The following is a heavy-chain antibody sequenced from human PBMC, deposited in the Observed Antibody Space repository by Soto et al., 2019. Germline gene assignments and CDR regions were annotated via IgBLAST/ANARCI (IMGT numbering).Heavy chain of an antibody. CDR1: GYTFTSYD. Sequence: ASVKVSCKASGYTFTSYDINWVRQATGQGLEWMGWMNPNSGNTGYAQKFQGRVTMTRNTSISTAYMELSSLRSEDTAVYYCARGRRWQQLVPHYFDYWGQGTLVTVSS. V-gene: IGHV1-8*01. J-gene: IGHJ4*02. D-gene: IGHD6-13*01. CDR2: MNPNSGNT. CDR3: ARGRRWQQLVPHYFDY.